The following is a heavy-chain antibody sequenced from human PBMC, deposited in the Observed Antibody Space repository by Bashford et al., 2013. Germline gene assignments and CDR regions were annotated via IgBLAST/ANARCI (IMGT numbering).Heavy chain of an antibody. J-gene: IGHJ6*02. CDR3: ARMGLGYCSGGSCYSGQGGAAKYGMDV. CDR2: IFSDDEK. Sequence: SGPTARETHHETLTLTCTSLGSHSPMLQWCELDPSAPRKALEWLAHIFSDDEKSYNTSLKSRLSISKDTSKNQVVLTMTNMDPVDTATYYCARMGLGYCSGGSCYSGQGGAAKYGMDVWGQGTTVTVSS. CDR1: GSHSPMLQW. V-gene: IGHV2-26*01. D-gene: IGHD2-15*01.